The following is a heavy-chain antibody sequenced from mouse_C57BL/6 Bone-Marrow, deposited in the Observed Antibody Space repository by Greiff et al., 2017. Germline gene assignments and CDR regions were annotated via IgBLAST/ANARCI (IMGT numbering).Heavy chain of an antibody. Sequence: QVQLQQPGAELVRPGSSVKLSCKASGYTFTSYWMHWVKQRPIQGLEWIGNIYPSDSETHYNQKFKDKATLTVDKSSSTAYMQLSSLTSEDSAVYYCARGIYYYGSSYEGLGVWGTGTTVTVSS. J-gene: IGHJ1*03. D-gene: IGHD1-1*01. CDR1: GYTFTSYW. CDR3: ARGIYYYGSSYEGLGV. V-gene: IGHV1-52*01. CDR2: IYPSDSET.